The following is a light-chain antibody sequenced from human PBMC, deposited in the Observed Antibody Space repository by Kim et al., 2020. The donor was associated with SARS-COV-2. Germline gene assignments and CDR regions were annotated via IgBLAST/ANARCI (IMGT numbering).Light chain of an antibody. V-gene: IGKV1D-16*01. J-gene: IGKJ5*01. CDR2: AAS. CDR1: QDIRRW. Sequence: DINMTQSPSSLSASVGDRVTITCRASQDIRRWLAWYQQKPGRAPKPLIYAASSLHSGAPSRFSGSGSGTDFTLTINSLQPEDFATYYCQKYYSYPVTFGPGTRLEIK. CDR3: QKYYSYPVT.